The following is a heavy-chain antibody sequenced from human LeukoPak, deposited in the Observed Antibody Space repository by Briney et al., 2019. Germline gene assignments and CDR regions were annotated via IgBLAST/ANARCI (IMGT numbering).Heavy chain of an antibody. Sequence: ASLKVSCKASGYTFTEYYLHWVRQTPGQGLEWMGWISAYNGNTNYAQKFQGRVTMTTDTSTSTAYMELRSLRSDGTAVYYCAGAGYSYGYLRYFDYWGQGTLVTVSS. CDR3: AGAGYSYGYLRYFDY. D-gene: IGHD5-18*01. CDR1: GYTFTEYY. J-gene: IGHJ4*02. V-gene: IGHV1-18*04. CDR2: ISAYNGNT.